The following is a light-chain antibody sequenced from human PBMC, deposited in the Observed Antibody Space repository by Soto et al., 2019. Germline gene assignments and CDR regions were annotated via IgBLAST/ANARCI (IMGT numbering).Light chain of an antibody. CDR1: QGISNY. CDR2: AAS. J-gene: IGKJ3*01. CDR3: QKYDDVPQ. V-gene: IGKV1-17*03. Sequence: DIQMTQSPSAMSASVGDRVTITCRASQGISNYLAWFQQKPGTVPKRLIYAASILQSGVPSRFSGSGSGTEFTLTISSLQPEDFATYYCQKYDDVPQFGPGTKVDF.